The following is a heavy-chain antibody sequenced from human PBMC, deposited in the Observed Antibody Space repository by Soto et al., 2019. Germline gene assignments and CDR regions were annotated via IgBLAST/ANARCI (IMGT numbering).Heavy chain of an antibody. D-gene: IGHD6-19*01. J-gene: IGHJ4*02. Sequence: QVQLVESGGGVVQPGRSLRLSCAASGFTLSSYAMHWVRQAPGKGLEWVAVISYDGSNKYYADSVKGRFTISRDNSEKTLCLQMNSLRAEDTAVYYCARDKPPYSSGWHNRHFDYWGQGTLVTVSS. V-gene: IGHV3-30-3*01. CDR3: ARDKPPYSSGWHNRHFDY. CDR2: ISYDGSNK. CDR1: GFTLSSYA.